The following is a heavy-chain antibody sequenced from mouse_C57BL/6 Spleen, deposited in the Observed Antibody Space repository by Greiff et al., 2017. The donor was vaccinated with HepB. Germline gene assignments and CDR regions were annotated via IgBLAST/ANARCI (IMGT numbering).Heavy chain of an antibody. D-gene: IGHD2-4*01. V-gene: IGHV6-6*01. CDR1: GFTFSDAW. Sequence: EVKLVESGGGLVQPGGSMKLSCAASGFTFSDAWMDWVRQSPEKGLEWVAEIRNKANNHATYYAESVKGRFTISRDDSKSSVYLQMNSLRAEDTGIYYCTKRYDYDPFFDYWGQGTTLTVSS. J-gene: IGHJ2*01. CDR3: TKRYDYDPFFDY. CDR2: IRNKANNHAT.